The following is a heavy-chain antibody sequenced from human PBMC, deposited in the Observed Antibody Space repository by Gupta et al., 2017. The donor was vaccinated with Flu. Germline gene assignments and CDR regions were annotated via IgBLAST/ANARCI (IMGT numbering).Heavy chain of an antibody. J-gene: IGHJ4*02. D-gene: IGHD2-2*01. Sequence: MHGVRQAAGKGLGWVAVIWYDGSKKKYADSVKGRFTISRDNSENTLYLQMDSLRPEDTAVYFCARDDFCTSTSCYGWTLDYWCQGTLVTVS. V-gene: IGHV3-33*01. CDR2: IWYDGSKK. CDR3: ARDDFCTSTSCYGWTLDY.